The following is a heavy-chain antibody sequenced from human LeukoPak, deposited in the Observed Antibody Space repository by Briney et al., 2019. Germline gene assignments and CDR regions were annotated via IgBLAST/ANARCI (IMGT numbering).Heavy chain of an antibody. D-gene: IGHD6-19*01. Sequence: GGSLRLSCAASGFNLDDYGMSWVRQGPGKGLEWVASINWNGGSTGYADSVEGRFTISRDTAMKFLYLQMNSLRVEDTALYYCARDGRSGWYSDYWGQGTLVTVSS. V-gene: IGHV3-20*04. CDR2: INWNGGST. CDR3: ARDGRSGWYSDY. CDR1: GFNLDDYG. J-gene: IGHJ4*02.